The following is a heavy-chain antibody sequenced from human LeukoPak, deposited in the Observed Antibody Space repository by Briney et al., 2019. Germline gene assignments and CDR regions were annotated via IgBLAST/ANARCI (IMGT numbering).Heavy chain of an antibody. CDR1: GFTFDDYA. Sequence: TGGSLRLSCAASGFTFDDYAMHWVRQAPGKGLEWVSGISWNSGSIGYADSVKGRFTISRDNAKNSLYLQMNSLRAEDTAVYYCARALLWFGERHPSFDYWGQGTLVTVSS. D-gene: IGHD3-10*01. J-gene: IGHJ4*02. CDR2: ISWNSGSI. CDR3: ARALLWFGERHPSFDY. V-gene: IGHV3-9*01.